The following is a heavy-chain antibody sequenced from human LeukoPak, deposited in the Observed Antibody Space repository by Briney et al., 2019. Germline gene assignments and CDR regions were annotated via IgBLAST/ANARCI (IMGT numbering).Heavy chain of an antibody. CDR2: INHSGST. CDR3: ARHYWAPGAFDI. CDR1: GGSFSGYY. J-gene: IGHJ3*02. V-gene: IGHV4-34*01. D-gene: IGHD2-8*02. Sequence: SETLSLTCAVYGGSFSGYYWSWIRQPPGKGLEWIGEINHSGSTNYNPSLKSRVTISVDTSKNQFSLTLSSVTAADTAVYYCARHYWAPGAFDIWGQGTMVTVSS.